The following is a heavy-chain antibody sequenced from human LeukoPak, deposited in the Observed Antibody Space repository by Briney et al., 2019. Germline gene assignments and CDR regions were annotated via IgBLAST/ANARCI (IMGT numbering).Heavy chain of an antibody. Sequence: SETLTLTCTVSGGSISSSNHYWGWIRQPPGKGLEWIGSIYYNGNTYYNPSLKSRVTISVDTSKNQFSLKLSSVTAADTAVYYCARRDCSGFSSHHYFDYWGQGSLVTVSS. CDR2: IYYNGNT. D-gene: IGHD2-15*01. V-gene: IGHV4-39*01. CDR1: GGSISSSNHY. J-gene: IGHJ4*02. CDR3: ARRDCSGFSSHHYFDY.